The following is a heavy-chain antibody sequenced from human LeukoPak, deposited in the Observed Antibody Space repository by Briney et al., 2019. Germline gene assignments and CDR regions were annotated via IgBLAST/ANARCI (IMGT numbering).Heavy chain of an antibody. CDR2: IGTAGDT. D-gene: IGHD1-1*01. Sequence: GGSLRLSCVASGFTFSSYDMHWVRQATGKGLEWVSAIGTAGDTYYPGSVKGRFTISRENAKNSLYLQMNSLRAGDTAVYYCARSVGKLNYFDYWGQGTLVTVSS. V-gene: IGHV3-13*01. CDR1: GFTFSSYD. J-gene: IGHJ4*02. CDR3: ARSVGKLNYFDY.